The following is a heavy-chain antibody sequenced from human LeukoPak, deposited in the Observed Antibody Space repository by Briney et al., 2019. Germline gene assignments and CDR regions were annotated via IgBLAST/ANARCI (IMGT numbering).Heavy chain of an antibody. D-gene: IGHD3-22*01. V-gene: IGHV3-23*01. CDR3: AKVATGNYYEY. CDR2: ITGSGGST. CDR1: GLTFSSSA. J-gene: IGHJ4*02. Sequence: PGGSLRLSCAASGLTFSSSAITWVRQAPGKGLEWVSAITGSGGSTYYADSVKGRFTISRDNSKSTLYLQMNSLRAEDTAVYYCAKVATGNYYEYWGQGTLVTVSS.